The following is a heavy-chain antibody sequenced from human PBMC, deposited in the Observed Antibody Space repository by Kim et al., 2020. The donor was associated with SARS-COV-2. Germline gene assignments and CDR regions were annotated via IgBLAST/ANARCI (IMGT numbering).Heavy chain of an antibody. D-gene: IGHD3-9*01. CDR1: GFTFSDYY. V-gene: IGHV3-11*06. CDR2: ISSSSSYT. J-gene: IGHJ5*02. CDR3: ARDPVLRYFDWLSWFDP. Sequence: GGSLRLSCAASGFTFSDYYMSWIRQAPGKGLEWVSYISSSSSYTNYADSVKGRFTISRDNAKNTLYLQMNSLRAEDTAVYYCARDPVLRYFDWLSWFDPWGQGTLVTVSS.